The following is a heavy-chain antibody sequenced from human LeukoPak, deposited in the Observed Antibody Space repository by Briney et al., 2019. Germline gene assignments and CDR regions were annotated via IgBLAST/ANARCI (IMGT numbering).Heavy chain of an antibody. CDR1: GFSFSRYR. Sequence: PGGSLRLSCAASGFSFSRYRMNWVRQAPGKGLEWVAVIWYDGSNKYYADSVKGRFTISRDNSKNTLYLQMNSLRAEDTAVYYCARQLGCTNGVCYSDWYFDLWGRGTLVTVSS. J-gene: IGHJ2*01. V-gene: IGHV3-33*07. D-gene: IGHD2-8*01. CDR2: IWYDGSNK. CDR3: ARQLGCTNGVCYSDWYFDL.